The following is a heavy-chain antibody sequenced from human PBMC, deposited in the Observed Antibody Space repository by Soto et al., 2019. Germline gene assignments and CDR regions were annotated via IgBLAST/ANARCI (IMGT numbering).Heavy chain of an antibody. CDR3: AKDPYSSGWQAPYNWFDP. J-gene: IGHJ5*02. D-gene: IGHD6-19*01. CDR1: GFTFSRFA. Sequence: GGSLRLSCAASGFTFSRFAMIWVRQGPGKGLEWVSTLSGSGGSAYYADSVKGRFTISRDNSKKTLYLQMKSLRAEDTAVYYCAKDPYSSGWQAPYNWFDPWGLGTLVTVSS. CDR2: LSGSGGSA. V-gene: IGHV3-23*01.